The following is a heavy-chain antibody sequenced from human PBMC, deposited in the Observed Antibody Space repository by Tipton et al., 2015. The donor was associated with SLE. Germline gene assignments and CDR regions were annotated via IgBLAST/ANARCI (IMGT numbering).Heavy chain of an antibody. J-gene: IGHJ6*02. V-gene: IGHV4-39*01. Sequence: TLSLTCTVSGDSISNSPYYWGWIRQPPGKGLQWIGNIYYSGITHYNPSLKSRVTISVDTSKNQFSLNLTSVTAADTAVYYCARHHGSGWLYGLDVWGQGTTVTVSS. CDR3: ARHHGSGWLYGLDV. CDR1: GDSISNSPYY. D-gene: IGHD6-19*01. CDR2: IYYSGIT.